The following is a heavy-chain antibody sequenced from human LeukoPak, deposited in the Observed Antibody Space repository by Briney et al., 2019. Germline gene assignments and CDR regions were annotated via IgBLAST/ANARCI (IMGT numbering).Heavy chain of an antibody. Sequence: ASVKVSCKASGYTFTSYGISWVRQAPGQGLEWMGWISAYNGNTNYAQKLQGRVTMTTDTSTSTAYMELSSLRSEDTAVYYCATGLTGTTARVAWGQGTLVTVSS. CDR3: ATGLTGTTARVA. D-gene: IGHD1-20*01. J-gene: IGHJ5*02. CDR1: GYTFTSYG. V-gene: IGHV1-18*01. CDR2: ISAYNGNT.